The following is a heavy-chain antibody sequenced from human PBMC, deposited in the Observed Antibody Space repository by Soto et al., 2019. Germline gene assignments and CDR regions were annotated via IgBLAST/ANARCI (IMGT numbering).Heavy chain of an antibody. J-gene: IGHJ6*02. Sequence: QVQLVQSGAEVKKPGSSVSVSCKASGGTFSSYAISWVRQAPGHGLEWMGGIIPISGTANYAQKFQGRVTITADESTSTAYMELSSLRSEDTAVYYCARSQGSSTSLEIYYYYYYGMDVWGQGTTVTVSS. CDR2: IIPISGTA. CDR1: GGTFSSYA. CDR3: ARSQGSSTSLEIYYYYYYGMDV. V-gene: IGHV1-69*01. D-gene: IGHD2-2*01.